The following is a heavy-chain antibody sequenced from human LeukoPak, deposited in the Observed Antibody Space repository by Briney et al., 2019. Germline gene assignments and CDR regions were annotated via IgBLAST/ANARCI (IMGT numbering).Heavy chain of an antibody. CDR3: AREERHVAVAGPPHSNY. V-gene: IGHV3-7*01. J-gene: IGHJ4*02. CDR1: GFTFSSYW. D-gene: IGHD6-19*01. CDR2: IKHDGSEK. Sequence: GGSLRLSCSASGFTFSSYWMTWVRQAPGKGLEWVANIKHDGSEKYYVDSLKGRFTISRDNAKNSLYLQMNSLRAEDTAVYYCAREERHVAVAGPPHSNYWGQGTLVTVSS.